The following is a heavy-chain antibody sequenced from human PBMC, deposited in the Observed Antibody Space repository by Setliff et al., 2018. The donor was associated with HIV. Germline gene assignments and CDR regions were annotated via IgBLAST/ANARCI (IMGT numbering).Heavy chain of an antibody. J-gene: IGHJ3*02. CDR1: GYAINNNFF. V-gene: IGHV4-38-2*01. Sequence: SETLSLTCAVSGYAINNNFFWGWVRQPPGKGLEWMGFNYYSGTTYHNPSLRSRVAISLDTSRNQFSLDLSSVTAADTAVYYCARLGYSGSLVGAFDIWGQGTMVTVSS. CDR2: NYYSGTT. CDR3: ARLGYSGSLVGAFDI. D-gene: IGHD1-26*01.